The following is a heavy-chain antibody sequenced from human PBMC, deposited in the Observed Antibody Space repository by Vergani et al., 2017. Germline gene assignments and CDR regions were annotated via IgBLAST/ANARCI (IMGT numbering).Heavy chain of an antibody. CDR1: GGSFSGYY. V-gene: IGHV4-34*01. CDR2: INHSGST. J-gene: IGHJ6*03. D-gene: IGHD6-13*01. CDR3: ARVYLCYSSSWYETKYYYYYYYMDV. Sequence: QVQLQQWGAGLLKPSETLSLTCAVYGGSFSGYYWRWIRQPPGKGLEWIGEINHSGSTNYNPSLKSRVTISVDTSKNQFSLKLSSVTSADTAVYYCARVYLCYSSSWYETKYYYYYYYMDVWGKGTTVTVSS.